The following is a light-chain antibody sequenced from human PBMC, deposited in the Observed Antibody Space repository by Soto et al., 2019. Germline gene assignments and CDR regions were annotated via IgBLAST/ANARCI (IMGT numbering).Light chain of an antibody. J-gene: IGKJ1*01. Sequence: DIQMTQSPSSLSSSVGDGVTITCQASQDITNYLNWYQQKPGKAPRLLLYDASSLETGVPSRFSGSGSGTDFTFTISSLQPDDFATHYCQHYNSYSEAFGQGTKVDIK. CDR1: QDITNY. V-gene: IGKV1-33*01. CDR2: DAS. CDR3: QHYNSYSEA.